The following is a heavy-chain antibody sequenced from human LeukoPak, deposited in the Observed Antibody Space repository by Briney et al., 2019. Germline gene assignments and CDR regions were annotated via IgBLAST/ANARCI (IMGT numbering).Heavy chain of an antibody. D-gene: IGHD2/OR15-2a*01. J-gene: IGHJ4*02. V-gene: IGHV4-39*01. Sequence: SETLSLTCDVSGDSMSTSSYYWGWIRQPPGKGLEWIGSIYYSGSTYYNPSLKSRVTMSVDTPKNQFSLTVSSATASDTAVYYCVRHIAASRYCNRSTCYSADHWSQGTLVTVSS. CDR1: GDSMSTSSYY. CDR3: VRHIAASRYCNRSTCYSADH. CDR2: IYYSGST.